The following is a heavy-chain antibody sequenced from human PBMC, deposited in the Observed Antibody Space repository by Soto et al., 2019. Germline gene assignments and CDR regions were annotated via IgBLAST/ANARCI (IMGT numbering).Heavy chain of an antibody. J-gene: IGHJ4*02. V-gene: IGHV3-30*18. CDR3: AKDPQWELGGHFDY. D-gene: IGHD1-26*01. CDR1: GFTFSSYG. CDR2: ISYDGSNK. Sequence: QVQLVESGGGVVQPGRSLRLSCAASGFTFSSYGMHWVRQAPGKGLEWVAVISYDGSNKYYADSVKGRFTISRDNSKNTLYLQMNSLGAEDTAVYYCAKDPQWELGGHFDYWGQGTLVTVSS.